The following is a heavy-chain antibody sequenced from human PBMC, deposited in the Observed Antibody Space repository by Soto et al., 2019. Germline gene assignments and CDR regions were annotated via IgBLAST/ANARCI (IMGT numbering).Heavy chain of an antibody. J-gene: IGHJ4*02. CDR3: ARAAFTGDIVLMVYASEIIFDY. CDR2: IKQDGSEK. Sequence: GGSLRLSCAASGFTFSSYWMSWVRQAPGKGLEWVANIKQDGSEKYYLDSVKGRFTISRDNAKNSLYLQMNSLRAEDTAVYYCARAAFTGDIVLMVYASEIIFDYWGQGTLVTVSS. V-gene: IGHV3-7*01. D-gene: IGHD2-8*01. CDR1: GFTFSSYW.